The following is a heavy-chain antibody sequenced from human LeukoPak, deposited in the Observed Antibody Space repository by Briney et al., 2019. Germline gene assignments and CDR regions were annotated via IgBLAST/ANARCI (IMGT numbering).Heavy chain of an antibody. J-gene: IGHJ5*02. Sequence: PGGSLRLSCAASGFTFSNYAMSWVRQAPGKGLEWVSDISSSSSTTHYADSVKGRFTISRDNAKNSLYLQMNSLRAEDTAVYYCVRSDWFDPWGQGTLVTVSS. CDR1: GFTFSNYA. CDR3: VRSDWFDP. V-gene: IGHV3-48*01. CDR2: ISSSSSTT.